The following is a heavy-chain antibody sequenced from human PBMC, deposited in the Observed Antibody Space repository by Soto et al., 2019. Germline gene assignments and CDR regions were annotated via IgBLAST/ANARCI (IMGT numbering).Heavy chain of an antibody. D-gene: IGHD3-22*01. J-gene: IGHJ4*02. Sequence: AGGSLRLSCAASGFTFSSYGMHWVRQAPGKGLEWVAVISYDGSNKYYADSVKGRFTISRDNSKNTLYLQMNSLRAEDTAVYYCAKAGDSSGYYWISLDYWGQGTLVTVSS. CDR1: GFTFSSYG. V-gene: IGHV3-30*18. CDR2: ISYDGSNK. CDR3: AKAGDSSGYYWISLDY.